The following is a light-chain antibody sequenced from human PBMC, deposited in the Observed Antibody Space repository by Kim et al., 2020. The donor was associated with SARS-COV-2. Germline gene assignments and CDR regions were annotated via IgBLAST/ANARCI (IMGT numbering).Light chain of an antibody. CDR1: SSDVGGYNY. V-gene: IGLV2-14*03. CDR3: SSYTSRTTVV. CDR2: DVN. Sequence: GQSITISGTGTSSDVGGYNYVSWYQQHPGIAPKLMIYDVNNRPSGVSNRFSGSKSGNTASLTISGLQAEDEADYYCSSYTSRTTVVFGGGTQLTVL. J-gene: IGLJ2*01.